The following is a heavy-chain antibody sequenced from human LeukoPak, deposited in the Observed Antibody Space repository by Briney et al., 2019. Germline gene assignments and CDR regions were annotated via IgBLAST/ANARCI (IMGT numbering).Heavy chain of an antibody. Sequence: PGGSLRLSCAASGFTFSSYSMNWVRQAPGKGLEWLANINPDGSVKNYVDSIKGRFSISRDNAENSLYLQMNSLRAEDTAVYYCARDLAYSRFDFWGQGTLVTVSS. J-gene: IGHJ4*02. V-gene: IGHV3-7*01. D-gene: IGHD2-15*01. CDR3: ARDLAYSRFDF. CDR2: INPDGSVK. CDR1: GFTFSSYS.